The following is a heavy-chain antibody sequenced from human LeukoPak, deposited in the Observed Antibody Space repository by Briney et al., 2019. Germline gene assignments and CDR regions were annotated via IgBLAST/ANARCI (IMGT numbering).Heavy chain of an antibody. CDR2: INHSGST. J-gene: IGHJ4*02. D-gene: IGHD6-13*01. Sequence: GSLTLSCAASGLTFSSYGMNWVRQAPGKGLEWIGEINHSGSTNYNPSLKSRVTISVDTSKNQFSLKLSSVTAADTSVYSCARRGEQQLLVDYWGQGTLGTVSS. CDR1: GLTFSSYG. V-gene: IGHV4-34*01. CDR3: ARRGEQQLLVDY.